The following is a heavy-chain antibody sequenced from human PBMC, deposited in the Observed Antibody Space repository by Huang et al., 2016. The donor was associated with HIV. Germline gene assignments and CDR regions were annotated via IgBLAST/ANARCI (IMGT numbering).Heavy chain of an antibody. CDR3: ARATATVGYYFFYGLDV. V-gene: IGHV4-34*02. Sequence: QVQLQQWGAQLVRPSETLSLTCAVYGGSFTDYFWTWIRQTPGKGLQWIGEISHDGTTNHSPSLRGRVTMSIDTSKNKFSLKMTSITAADTATYYCARATATVGYYFFYGLDVWGKGTSVTVS. D-gene: IGHD2-21*02. CDR1: GGSFTDYF. CDR2: ISHDGTT. J-gene: IGHJ6*04.